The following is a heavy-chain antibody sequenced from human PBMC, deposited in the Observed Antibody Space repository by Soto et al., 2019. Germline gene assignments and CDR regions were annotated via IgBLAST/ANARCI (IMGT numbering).Heavy chain of an antibody. D-gene: IGHD6-6*01. CDR3: ARDSIYHRSSFFFYYYMDV. CDR2: ISSPGSTT. CDR1: GFTFSDYY. J-gene: IGHJ6*03. V-gene: IGHV3-11*01. Sequence: GGSLRLSCAASGFTFSDYYMNWIRQAPGKGLEWVSHISSPGSTTYYADSVKGRFTISRDNAKNSLYLQMNSLRAEDTAVYYCARDSIYHRSSFFFYYYMDVWGKGTTVTVSS.